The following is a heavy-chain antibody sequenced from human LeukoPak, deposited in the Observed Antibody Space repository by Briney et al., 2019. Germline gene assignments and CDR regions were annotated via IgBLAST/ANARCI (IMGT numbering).Heavy chain of an antibody. V-gene: IGHV3-21*01. Sequence: GGSLRLSCAASRFTFSTYTMNWVRQVPGKGLEWVSSISSRSTYIYYADSVKGRFTISRDSAKNSLYLQMNSLRAEDTAMYYCVRAPPYCGGDCSDWYFDLWGRGTLVTVSS. CDR3: VRAPPYCGGDCSDWYFDL. D-gene: IGHD2-21*02. CDR2: ISSRSTYI. J-gene: IGHJ2*01. CDR1: RFTFSTYT.